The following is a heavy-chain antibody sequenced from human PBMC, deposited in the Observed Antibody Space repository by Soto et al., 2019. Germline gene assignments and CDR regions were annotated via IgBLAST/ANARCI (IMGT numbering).Heavy chain of an antibody. Sequence: ASVKVSCKASGGTFSSYAISWVRQAPGQGLEWMGGIIPIFGTANYAQKFQGRVTITADESTSTAYMELSSLRSEDTAVYYCARVLPVTGPYYYYGMDVWGQGTTVTVSS. CDR2: IIPIFGTA. CDR1: GGTFSSYA. J-gene: IGHJ6*02. V-gene: IGHV1-69*13. CDR3: ARVLPVTGPYYYYGMDV.